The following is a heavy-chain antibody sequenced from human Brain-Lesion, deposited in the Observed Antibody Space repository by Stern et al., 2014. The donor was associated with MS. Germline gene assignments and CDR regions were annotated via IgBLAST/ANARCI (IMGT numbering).Heavy chain of an antibody. CDR3: ARGRVVPGFQYYATDV. CDR2: IFNSGST. CDR1: GGSISSGGYY. J-gene: IGHJ6*02. D-gene: IGHD2-2*01. Sequence: QVQLQESGTGLVKPSQTLSLSCTVSGGSISSGGYYWSWIRQPAGKGLEWIGRIFNSGSTSYNPSLKSRFTISIDTSKNQFSLRLTSMTAADTAVYYCARGRVVPGFQYYATDVWGQGTTVIVSS. V-gene: IGHV4-61*02.